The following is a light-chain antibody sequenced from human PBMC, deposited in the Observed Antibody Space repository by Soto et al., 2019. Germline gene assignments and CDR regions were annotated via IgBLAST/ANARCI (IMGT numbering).Light chain of an antibody. Sequence: QSVLTQPASVSGSPGQSITISCTGTSSDVGGYNYVSWFQHHPGKAPKLIIYEVSYRPSGVSARFSGSKSGDTASLTISGLQAEDEADYYCSSFTNTITRYAFVTGTKLTVL. CDR1: SSDVGGYNY. V-gene: IGLV2-14*01. CDR3: SSFTNTITRYA. J-gene: IGLJ1*01. CDR2: EVS.